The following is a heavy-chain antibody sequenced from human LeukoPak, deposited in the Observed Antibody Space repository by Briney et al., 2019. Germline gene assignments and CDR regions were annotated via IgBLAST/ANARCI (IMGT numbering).Heavy chain of an antibody. V-gene: IGHV3-11*03. CDR3: ARRGTDYCTPSSCHPNWFAP. CDR1: GFIFSDYY. CDR2: IDGSSSRT. Sequence: GGSLRLSCAASGFIFSDYYMSWMRQAPGKGLEWLSYIDGSSSRTNYADSVNGRLTISRDNVKNSLYLQMNSLRAEDTAVYFCARRGTDYCTPSSCHPNWFAPWGQGTQVTVSS. J-gene: IGHJ5*02. D-gene: IGHD4-11*01.